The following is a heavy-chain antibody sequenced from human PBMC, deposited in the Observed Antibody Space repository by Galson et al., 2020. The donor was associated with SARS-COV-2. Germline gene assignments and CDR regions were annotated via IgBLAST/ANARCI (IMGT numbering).Heavy chain of an antibody. CDR3: ASAGGHL. D-gene: IGHD3-10*01. V-gene: IGHV3-74*01. CDR2: INIDGSST. CDR1: GFTFSSYC. Sequence: GGSLRLSCAASGFTFSSYCMHWVRQAPGKGLVWVSRINIDGSSTSYADSVKGRFTISSDNAKNTLYLQMNSLRAEDTAVYYCASAGGHLWGQGTLVTVSS. J-gene: IGHJ4*02.